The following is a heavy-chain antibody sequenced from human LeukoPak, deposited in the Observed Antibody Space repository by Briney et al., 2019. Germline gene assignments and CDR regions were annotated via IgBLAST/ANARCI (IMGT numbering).Heavy chain of an antibody. J-gene: IGHJ4*02. D-gene: IGHD2-2*02. CDR1: GGTFSSYA. Sequence: GASVKVSCKASGGTFSSYAISWVRQAPGQGLEWMGGIIPIFGTANYAQKFQGRVTITTDESTSTAYMELSSLRSEDTAVYYCARVRGRYCSSTSCYREFEYWGQGTLVTVSS. V-gene: IGHV1-69*05. CDR3: ARVRGRYCSSTSCYREFEY. CDR2: IIPIFGTA.